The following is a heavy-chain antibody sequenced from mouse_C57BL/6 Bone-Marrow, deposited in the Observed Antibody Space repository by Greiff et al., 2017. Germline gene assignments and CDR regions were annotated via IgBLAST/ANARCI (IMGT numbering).Heavy chain of an antibody. J-gene: IGHJ4*01. CDR2: IDPSDSYT. V-gene: IGHV1-59*01. Sequence: QVQLQQPGAELVRPGTSVKLSCKASGYTFTSYRMHWVKQRPGQGLEWIGVIDPSDSYTNYNQKFKGKATLTVDTSSSTAYMQLSSLTSEDSAVYYCARWGYGNYVMDYWGQGTSVTVSS. CDR3: ARWGYGNYVMDY. CDR1: GYTFTSYR. D-gene: IGHD2-1*01.